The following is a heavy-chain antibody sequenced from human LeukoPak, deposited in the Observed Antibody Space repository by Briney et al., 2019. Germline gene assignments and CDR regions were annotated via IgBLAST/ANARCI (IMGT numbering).Heavy chain of an antibody. J-gene: IGHJ4*02. CDR3: VREGVYFFDY. Sequence: PGGSLRLSCAASGFTFSSYEMHWVRQAPGKGLEWVSYIDSSRSTTYYVDSVKGRFTISRDSAKNSLYLQMNSLRAEDTAVYYCVREGVYFFDYWGEGSLVSVSS. V-gene: IGHV3-48*03. CDR2: IDSSRSTT. CDR1: GFTFSSYE. D-gene: IGHD3-10*01.